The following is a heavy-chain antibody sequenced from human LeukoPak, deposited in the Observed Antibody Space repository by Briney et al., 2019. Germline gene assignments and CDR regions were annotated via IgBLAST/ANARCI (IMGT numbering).Heavy chain of an antibody. Sequence: GGPLRLSCAASGFTFSSYSMNWVRQAPGKGLEWVSYISSSSSTIYYADSVKGRFTISRDNAKNSLYLQMNSLRAEDTAVYYCARRDIVVVPAAGGWDYYYYMDVWGKGTTVTVSS. V-gene: IGHV3-48*01. CDR1: GFTFSSYS. CDR3: ARRDIVVVPAAGGWDYYYYMDV. D-gene: IGHD2-2*01. CDR2: ISSSSSTI. J-gene: IGHJ6*03.